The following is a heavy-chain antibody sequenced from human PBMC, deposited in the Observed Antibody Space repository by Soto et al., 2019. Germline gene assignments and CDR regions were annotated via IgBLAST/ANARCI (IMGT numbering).Heavy chain of an antibody. V-gene: IGHV4-59*08. CDR1: GGSISSYY. CDR3: ARSRALKKLGGSISSGSFDY. CDR2: IYYSGST. Sequence: SETLSLTCTVSGGSISSYYWSWIRQPPGKGLEWIGYIYYSGSTNYNPSLKSRVTISVDTSKNQFSLKLSSVTAADTAVYYCARSRALKKLGGSISSGSFDYWGQGTLVTVSS. J-gene: IGHJ4*02. D-gene: IGHD7-27*01.